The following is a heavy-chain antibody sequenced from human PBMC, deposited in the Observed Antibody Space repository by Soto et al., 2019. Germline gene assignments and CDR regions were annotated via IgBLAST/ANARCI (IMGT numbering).Heavy chain of an antibody. Sequence: PGGPLILSCAASGFTFSSYDMNWVRPAPGRGLEWVSYISSSGSTIYYADSVKGRFTISRDNAKNPLHLQMNSLRAEDTAVYYCARLPNVAFDIWGQGTMVNLSS. J-gene: IGHJ3*02. CDR1: GFTFSSYD. V-gene: IGHV3-48*03. CDR3: ARLPNVAFDI. CDR2: ISSSGSTI.